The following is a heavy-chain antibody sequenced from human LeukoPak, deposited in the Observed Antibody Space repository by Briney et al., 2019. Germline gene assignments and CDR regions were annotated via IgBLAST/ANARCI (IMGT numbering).Heavy chain of an antibody. CDR2: LNPGRGNT. D-gene: IGHD5-18*01. CDR3: AREPMDTYYFDY. Sequence: ASVKVSCKASGYTFSSYYMHWVRQAPGQGVEWMGILNPGRGNTGYAQKFQGRVTMTRDTSTSTVYMELSSLRSEDTAVYYCAREPMDTYYFDYWGQGTLVTVSS. J-gene: IGHJ4*02. V-gene: IGHV1-46*01. CDR1: GYTFSSYY.